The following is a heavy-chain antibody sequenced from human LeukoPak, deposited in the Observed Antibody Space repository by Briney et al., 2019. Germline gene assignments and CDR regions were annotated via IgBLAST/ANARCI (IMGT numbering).Heavy chain of an antibody. CDR3: ARRIGGAAAGTRASFDY. CDR1: GGTFSSYA. CDR2: IIPILGIA. Sequence: SVKVSCKASGGTFSSYAISWVRQAPGQGLEWMGRIIPILGIANYAQKFQGRVTITADKSTSTAYMELSSLRSEDTAVYYCARRIGGAAAGTRASFDYWGQGTLVTVSS. D-gene: IGHD6-13*01. J-gene: IGHJ4*02. V-gene: IGHV1-69*04.